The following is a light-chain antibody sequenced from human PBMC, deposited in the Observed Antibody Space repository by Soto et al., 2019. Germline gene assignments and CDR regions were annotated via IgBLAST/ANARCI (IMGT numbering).Light chain of an antibody. J-gene: IGLJ2*01. CDR1: SSDLGSYDL. Sequence: QSALAQPASVSGSPGQSITISCTGTSSDLGSYDLVSWYQQHPGKAPKLIIYEGSKRPSGVSDRFSGSKSAYTASLTISGLQADDEADYYCSSYAGSSTWVFGGGTKVTVL. CDR3: SSYAGSSTWV. V-gene: IGLV2-23*01. CDR2: EGS.